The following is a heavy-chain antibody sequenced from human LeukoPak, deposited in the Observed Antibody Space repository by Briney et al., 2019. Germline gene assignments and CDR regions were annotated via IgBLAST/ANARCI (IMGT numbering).Heavy chain of an antibody. J-gene: IGHJ4*02. V-gene: IGHV3-9*01. CDR2: ISWNSGSI. D-gene: IGHD2-2*01. Sequence: PGRSLRLSCAASGFTFDDYAMHWVRQAPGKGLEWVSGISWNSGSIGYADSVKGRFTISRDNAKSSLYLQMNSLRAEDTALYYCAKGYCSSISCLVDYWGQGTLVTVSS. CDR1: GFTFDDYA. CDR3: AKGYCSSISCLVDY.